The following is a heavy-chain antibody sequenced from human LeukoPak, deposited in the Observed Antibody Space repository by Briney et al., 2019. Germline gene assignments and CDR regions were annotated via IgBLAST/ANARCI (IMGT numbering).Heavy chain of an antibody. CDR1: GGSVSSSSFY. CDR3: ARVRDETGYDSDAFDI. Sequence: SETLSLTCTVSGGSVSSSSFYWGWIRQPPGKGLEWIGSIYFSGSTYYNPSLQSRVTLSVDTSNNQFSLKLGSVTAADTAVYYCARVRDETGYDSDAFDIWGQGTMVTVSA. J-gene: IGHJ3*02. V-gene: IGHV4-39*07. D-gene: IGHD3-22*01. CDR2: IYFSGST.